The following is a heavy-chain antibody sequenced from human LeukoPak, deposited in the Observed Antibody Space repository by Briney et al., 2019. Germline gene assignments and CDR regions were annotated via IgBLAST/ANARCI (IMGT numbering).Heavy chain of an antibody. CDR3: ARDPRVGPGYCDH. CDR1: GFTFSSYA. V-gene: IGHV3-30-3*01. Sequence: GGSLRLSCAPSGFTFSSYAMHWVRQAPGKGLEWVAVTLYDGSKNWYADSVKGRFTISRDNSKNTLYLQMNSLRPEDTAVYYCARDPRVGPGYCDHWGQGTLVTVSS. CDR2: TLYDGSKN. D-gene: IGHD4-23*01. J-gene: IGHJ4*02.